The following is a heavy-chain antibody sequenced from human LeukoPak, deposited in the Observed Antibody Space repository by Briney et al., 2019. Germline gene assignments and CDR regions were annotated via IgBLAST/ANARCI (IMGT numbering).Heavy chain of an antibody. J-gene: IGHJ5*02. D-gene: IGHD3-3*01. CDR2: IYYSGST. V-gene: IGHV4-39*02. Sequence: SETLSLTCTVSGGSISSSSYYWGWIRQPPGKGLEWIGSIYYSGSTYYNPSLKSRVTISVDTSKNQFSLKLSSVTAADTAVYYCARDGVDDFWSGYPFDPWGQGTLVTVSS. CDR1: GGSISSSSYY. CDR3: ARDGVDDFWSGYPFDP.